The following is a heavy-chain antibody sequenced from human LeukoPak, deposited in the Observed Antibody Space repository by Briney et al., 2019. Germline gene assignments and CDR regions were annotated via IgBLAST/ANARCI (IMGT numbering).Heavy chain of an antibody. V-gene: IGHV4-59*01. CDR2: IYYSGST. CDR3: ARDGIAAAGSHYYYMDV. CDR1: GGSFSGYY. J-gene: IGHJ6*03. Sequence: TSEALSLTCAVYGGSFSGYYWSWIRQPPGKGLEWIGYIYYSGSTNYNPSLKSRVTISVDTSKNQFSLKLSSVTAADTAVYYCARDGIAAAGSHYYYMDVWGKGTTVTVSS. D-gene: IGHD6-13*01.